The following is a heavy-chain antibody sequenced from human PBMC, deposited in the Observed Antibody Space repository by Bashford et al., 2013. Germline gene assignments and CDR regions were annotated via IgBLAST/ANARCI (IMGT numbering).Heavy chain of an antibody. V-gene: IGHV3-74*01. J-gene: IGHJ4*02. CDR1: DSPSVPTG. Sequence: GGSRETLLVQPLDSPSVPTGCTGSAKRPGKGLMWVSRINTDGSITSYADSVRGRFTFSRDNAKNTLYLQMNSLRAEDTAVYYCAKGPGGPTTHFDYWGQGTLVTVSS. D-gene: IGHD1-26*01. CDR3: AKGPGGPTTHFDY. CDR2: INTDGSIT.